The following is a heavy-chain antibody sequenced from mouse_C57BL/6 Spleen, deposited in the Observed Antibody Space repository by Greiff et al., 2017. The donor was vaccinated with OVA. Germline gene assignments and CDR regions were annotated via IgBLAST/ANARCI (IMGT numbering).Heavy chain of an antibody. J-gene: IGHJ4*01. D-gene: IGHD1-1*01. V-gene: IGHV1-64*01. CDR1: GYTFTSYW. Sequence: VQLQQSGAELVKPGASVKLSCKASGYTFTSYWMHWVKQRPGQGLEWIGMIHPNSGSTNYNEKFKSKATLTVDKSSSTAYMQLSSLTSEDSAVYYCARRGYGSSYNAMDYWGQGTSVTVSS. CDR2: IHPNSGST. CDR3: ARRGYGSSYNAMDY.